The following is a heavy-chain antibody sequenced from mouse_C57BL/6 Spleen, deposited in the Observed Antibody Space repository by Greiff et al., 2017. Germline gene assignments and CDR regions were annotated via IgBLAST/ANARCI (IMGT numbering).Heavy chain of an antibody. V-gene: IGHV1-80*01. CDR1: GYAFSSYW. Sequence: QVQLKESGAELVKPGASVKISCKASGYAFSSYWMNWVKQRPGKGLEWIGQIYPGDGDTNYNGKFKGKATLTADKSSSTAYMQLSSLTSEDSAVYFCARDYYGSHEGFAYWGQGTLVTVSA. D-gene: IGHD1-1*01. CDR3: ARDYYGSHEGFAY. CDR2: IYPGDGDT. J-gene: IGHJ3*01.